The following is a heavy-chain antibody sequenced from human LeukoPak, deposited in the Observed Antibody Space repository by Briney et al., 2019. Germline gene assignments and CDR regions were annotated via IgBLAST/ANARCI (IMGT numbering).Heavy chain of an antibody. V-gene: IGHV4-34*01. CDR1: GGSFSGYY. D-gene: IGHD2-15*01. Sequence: PSETLSLTCAVYGGSFSGYYWSWIRQPPGKGLEWIGEINQSGSTNYNPSLKSRVTISVDTSKNQFSLKLSSVTAADTAVYYCASRDCSGGSCPEGYNWFDPWGQGTLVTVSS. CDR2: INQSGST. J-gene: IGHJ5*02. CDR3: ASRDCSGGSCPEGYNWFDP.